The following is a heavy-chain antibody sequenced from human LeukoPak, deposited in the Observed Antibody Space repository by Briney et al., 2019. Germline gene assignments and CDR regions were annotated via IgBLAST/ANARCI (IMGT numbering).Heavy chain of an antibody. CDR2: MNPNSGNT. D-gene: IGHD5-18*01. Sequence: ASVKVSCKASGYTFTSYDINWVRQATGQGLEWMGWMNPNSGNTGYAQKFQGRVTMTRNTSISTAYMELSSLRSEDTAVYYCARVLGYSYGHDYWGLGTLVTVSS. V-gene: IGHV1-8*01. CDR1: GYTFTSYD. CDR3: ARVLGYSYGHDY. J-gene: IGHJ4*02.